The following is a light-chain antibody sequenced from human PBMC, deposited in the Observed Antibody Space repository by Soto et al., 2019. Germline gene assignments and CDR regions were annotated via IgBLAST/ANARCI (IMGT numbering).Light chain of an antibody. V-gene: IGKV1-5*01. Sequence: DIQMTQSPSTLSASVGDRVTITCRASQSISSWLAWYQQKPGKAPKLLIYEVSSLETGVPSRFSGSGSGTEFTLTISSLQPDDFATYFCQQYNSYSWTFGQGTKVDIK. J-gene: IGKJ1*01. CDR2: EVS. CDR1: QSISSW. CDR3: QQYNSYSWT.